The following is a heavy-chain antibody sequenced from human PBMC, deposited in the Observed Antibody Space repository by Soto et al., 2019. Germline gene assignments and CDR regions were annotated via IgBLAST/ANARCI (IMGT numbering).Heavy chain of an antibody. CDR3: AKTEAYYDFWSGYRANYFDY. V-gene: IGHV3-23*01. D-gene: IGHD3-3*01. J-gene: IGHJ4*02. CDR1: GFTFSSYA. CDR2: ISGSGGST. Sequence: GGSLRLSCAASGFTFSSYAMSWVRQAPGKGLEWVSAISGSGGSTYYADSVKGRFTISRDNSKNTLYLQMNSLRAEDTAVYYCAKTEAYYDFWSGYRANYFDYWGQGTLVTVSS.